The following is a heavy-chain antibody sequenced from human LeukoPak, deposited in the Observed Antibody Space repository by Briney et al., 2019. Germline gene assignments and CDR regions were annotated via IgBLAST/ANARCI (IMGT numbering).Heavy chain of an antibody. CDR2: IYPGDSDT. CDR3: VRPVNYGDHGDY. J-gene: IGHJ4*02. D-gene: IGHD4-17*01. V-gene: IGHV5-51*01. CDR1: GYSFSSYW. Sequence: GESLKISRKGSGYSFSSYWIGWVRQMPGKGLEWMGIIYPGDSDTRYSPSFQGQVTISADKSISTAYLQWSSLRASDTAMYYCVRPVNYGDHGDYWGQGTLVTVSS.